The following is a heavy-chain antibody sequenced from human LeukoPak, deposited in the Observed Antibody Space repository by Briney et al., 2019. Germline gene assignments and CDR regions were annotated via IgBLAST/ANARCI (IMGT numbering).Heavy chain of an antibody. Sequence: GRSLRLSCAASGFTFDDYAMHWVRQAPGKGLEWVSGISWNSGSIAYADSVKGRFTISRDNAKNSLYLQMSSLRVEDTALYYCAKDIAVAGMTFWYFDLWGRGTLVTVSS. V-gene: IGHV3-9*01. CDR3: AKDIAVAGMTFWYFDL. CDR2: ISWNSGSI. CDR1: GFTFDDYA. J-gene: IGHJ2*01. D-gene: IGHD6-19*01.